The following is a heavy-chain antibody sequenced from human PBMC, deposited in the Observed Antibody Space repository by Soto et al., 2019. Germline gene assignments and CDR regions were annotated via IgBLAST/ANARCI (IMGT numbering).Heavy chain of an antibody. D-gene: IGHD2-21*02. CDR3: ARDSRRLPDSCFDH. CDR1: GYTFSGYG. Sequence: GASVKVSCKASGYTFSGYGINWLRQAPGQGLEWMGWIGPHNDKTSMAQNFQGRVNMTTDTSTNTVYMELRSLRSDDTAVYYCARDSRRLPDSCFDHWGQGTLVTVSS. J-gene: IGHJ5*02. V-gene: IGHV1-18*01. CDR2: IGPHNDKT.